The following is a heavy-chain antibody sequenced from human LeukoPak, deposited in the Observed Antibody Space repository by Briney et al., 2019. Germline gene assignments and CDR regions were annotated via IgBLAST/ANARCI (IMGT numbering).Heavy chain of an antibody. CDR1: GFTFSIYT. CDR2: ISSSNSYI. CDR3: ARDWRRVAVPPH. J-gene: IGHJ4*02. V-gene: IGHV3-21*01. D-gene: IGHD6-19*01. Sequence: GGSLRLSCAASGFTFSIYTMNWVRQAPGKGLEWVSSISSSNSYIYYADSVKGRFTISRDNAKNSLYLQMNTLRAEDTALYYCARDWRRVAVPPHWGQGTLVTVSS.